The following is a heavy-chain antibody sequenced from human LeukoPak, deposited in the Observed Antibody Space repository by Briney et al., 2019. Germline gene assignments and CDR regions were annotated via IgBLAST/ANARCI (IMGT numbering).Heavy chain of an antibody. D-gene: IGHD3-3*01. CDR1: GFTFSSYA. V-gene: IGHV3-23*01. Sequence: GASLRLSCAASGFTFSSYAMSWVRQAPGKGLEWVSAISGSGGSTYYADSVKGRFTISRDNSKNTLYLQMNSLRAEDTAVYYCAKENYDFWSGYHTPSGMDVWGQGTTVTVSS. J-gene: IGHJ6*02. CDR2: ISGSGGST. CDR3: AKENYDFWSGYHTPSGMDV.